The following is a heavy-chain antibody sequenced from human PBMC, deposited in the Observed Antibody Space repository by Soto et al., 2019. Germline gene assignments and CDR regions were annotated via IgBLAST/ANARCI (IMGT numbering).Heavy chain of an antibody. CDR2: ISSSGSTI. Sequence: EVQLVESGGGLVQPGGSLRLSCAASGFTFSSYEMNWVRQAPGKGLEWVSYISSSGSTIYYADSVKGRFTISRDNAKNSLYLQMNSLRAEDTAVYYCARLNDSSGYSTLYYYYGMDVWGQGTTVTVSS. D-gene: IGHD3-22*01. J-gene: IGHJ6*02. CDR1: GFTFSSYE. CDR3: ARLNDSSGYSTLYYYYGMDV. V-gene: IGHV3-48*03.